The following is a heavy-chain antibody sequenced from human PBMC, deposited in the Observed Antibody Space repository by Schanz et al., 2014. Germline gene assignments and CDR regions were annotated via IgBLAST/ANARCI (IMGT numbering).Heavy chain of an antibody. V-gene: IGHV4-31*03. CDR1: GGSISSGGHY. CDR2: IYYSGSS. J-gene: IGHJ6*02. Sequence: QVQLQESGPGLVKPSQTLTLTCTVSGGSISSGGHYWTWIRQHLGKGLEWIGNIYYSGSSYLNPSLTSRVTISADTSKNQFSLNLSSVTAADTAVYYCARERWEAVPGSYSIYYYGLDVWGPGTTVTVSS. CDR3: ARERWEAVPGSYSIYYYGLDV. D-gene: IGHD6-19*01.